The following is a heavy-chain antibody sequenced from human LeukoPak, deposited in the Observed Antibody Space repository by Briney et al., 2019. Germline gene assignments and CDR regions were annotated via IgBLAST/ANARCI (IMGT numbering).Heavy chain of an antibody. Sequence: PSETLSLTCTVSGGSISSGGYYWSWIRQPPGKGLEWIGYIYPSGNTYYNPSLKSRVTISIDRSKNQFSLNLSSVTAADTAVYCARGYCSGSTCYLAFDIWGQGTMVTVSS. J-gene: IGHJ3*02. CDR3: ARGYCSGSTCYLAFDI. CDR2: IYPSGNT. V-gene: IGHV4-30-2*01. D-gene: IGHD2-15*01. CDR1: GGSISSGGYY.